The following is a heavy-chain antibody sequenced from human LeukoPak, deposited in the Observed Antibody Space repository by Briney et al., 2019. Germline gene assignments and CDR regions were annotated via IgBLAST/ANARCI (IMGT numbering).Heavy chain of an antibody. Sequence: GASVKVSCKASGGTFSSYAINWVRQAPGQGLEWMGGIIPIFGTANYAQEFQGRVTITTDESTSTAYMELSSLRSEDTAVYYCARTTRVAPDGRAEYFEDWGQGTLVIVSS. CDR3: ARTTRVAPDGRAEYFED. CDR2: IIPIFGTA. CDR1: GGTFSSYA. J-gene: IGHJ1*01. V-gene: IGHV1-69*05. D-gene: IGHD5-12*01.